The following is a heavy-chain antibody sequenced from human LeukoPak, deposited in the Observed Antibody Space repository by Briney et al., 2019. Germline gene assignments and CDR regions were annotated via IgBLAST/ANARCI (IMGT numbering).Heavy chain of an antibody. CDR1: GGSISSGDYY. CDR2: IYYSGST. CDR3: ARGVPYYYDSSCYPPWAFDI. J-gene: IGHJ3*02. Sequence: SETLSLTCTVSGGSISSGDYYWSWIRQPPGKGLEWIGYIYYSGSTYYNPSLKSRVTISVDTSKNQFSLKLSSVTAADTAVYYCARGVPYYYDSSCYPPWAFDIWGQGTMVTVSS. D-gene: IGHD3-22*01. V-gene: IGHV4-30-4*01.